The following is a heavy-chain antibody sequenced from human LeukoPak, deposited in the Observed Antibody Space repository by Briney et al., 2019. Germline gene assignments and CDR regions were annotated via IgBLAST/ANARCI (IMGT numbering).Heavy chain of an antibody. V-gene: IGHV3-30*18. Sequence: GGSLRLSWAASGFTFSSYGMHWVRQAPGKGLEWVAVISYDGSNKYYADSVKGRFTISRDNSKNTLYLQMNSLRAEDTAVYYCAKSSSKYYYDSSGYLTFDYWGQGTLVTVSS. J-gene: IGHJ4*02. D-gene: IGHD3-22*01. CDR1: GFTFSSYG. CDR2: ISYDGSNK. CDR3: AKSSSKYYYDSSGYLTFDY.